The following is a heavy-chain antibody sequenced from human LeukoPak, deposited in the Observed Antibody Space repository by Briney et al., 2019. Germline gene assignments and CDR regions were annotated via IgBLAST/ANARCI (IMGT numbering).Heavy chain of an antibody. D-gene: IGHD3-22*01. CDR2: IIPIFGTA. Sequence: ASVKVSCKASGGTFSSYAISWVRQAPGQGLEWMGGIIPIFGTANYAQKFQGRVTITADESTSTAYMELSSLRSEDTAVYYCARGYYDSSGYPRDAFDIWGQGTMVTVSS. J-gene: IGHJ3*02. V-gene: IGHV1-69*13. CDR3: ARGYYDSSGYPRDAFDI. CDR1: GGTFSSYA.